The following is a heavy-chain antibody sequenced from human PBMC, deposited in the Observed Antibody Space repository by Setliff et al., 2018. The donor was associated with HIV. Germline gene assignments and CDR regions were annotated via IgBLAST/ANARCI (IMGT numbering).Heavy chain of an antibody. Sequence: GGSLRLSCVVSGFTVSTEYMSWVRQAPGKGLEWLSYISSSGSSLYYADSVKGRFTISRDNAKNSLYLQMNSLRAEDTAVYYCARGPLGLYYYHYYMDVWGKGTAVTVSS. V-gene: IGHV3-11*04. J-gene: IGHJ6*03. CDR3: ARGPLGLYYYHYYMDV. CDR2: ISSSGSSL. CDR1: GFTVSTEY.